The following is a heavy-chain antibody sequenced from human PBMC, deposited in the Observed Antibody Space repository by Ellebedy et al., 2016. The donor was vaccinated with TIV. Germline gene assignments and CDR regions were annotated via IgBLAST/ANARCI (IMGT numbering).Heavy chain of an antibody. CDR2: IYYSGST. D-gene: IGHD5-18*01. V-gene: IGHV4-59*01. CDR1: GGSISSSY. Sequence: MPSETLSLTCTVSGGSISSSYWSWIRQPPGKGLEWIGYIYYSGSTNYNPSLKSRVTMSLHTSKNQFFLRLTSVTAADTSVYYCARQGYRGYSYGATYTPFDYWGQGTLVSVSS. J-gene: IGHJ4*02. CDR3: ARQGYRGYSYGATYTPFDY.